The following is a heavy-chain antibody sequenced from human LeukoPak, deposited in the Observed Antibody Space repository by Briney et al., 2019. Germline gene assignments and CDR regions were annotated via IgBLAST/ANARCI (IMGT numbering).Heavy chain of an antibody. CDR2: INHSGST. D-gene: IGHD3-16*02. J-gene: IGHJ4*02. V-gene: IGHV4-34*01. Sequence: SETLSLTCTLSGDSINSGGYCWNWFRQPPGKGLEWIGEINHSGSTNYNPSLKSRVTISVDTSKNQFSLKLSSVTAADTAVYYCARGCVYYDYVWGSYRYFDYWGQGTLVTVSS. CDR3: ARGCVYYDYVWGSYRYFDY. CDR1: GDSINSGGYC.